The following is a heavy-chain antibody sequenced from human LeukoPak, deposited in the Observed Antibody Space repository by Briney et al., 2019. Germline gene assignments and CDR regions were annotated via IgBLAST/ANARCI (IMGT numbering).Heavy chain of an antibody. D-gene: IGHD3-22*01. V-gene: IGHV3-21*01. CDR3: ARYSSGFDY. J-gene: IGHJ4*02. CDR1: GFTFSSYI. Sequence: PGGSLRLSCAASGFTFSSYIMNWVRQAPGKGLEWVSSISSRSSQIYYADSVKGRLTISRDNAKNSLYLQMDSLRAEDTAVYYCARYSSGFDYWGQGTLVTVSS. CDR2: ISSRSSQI.